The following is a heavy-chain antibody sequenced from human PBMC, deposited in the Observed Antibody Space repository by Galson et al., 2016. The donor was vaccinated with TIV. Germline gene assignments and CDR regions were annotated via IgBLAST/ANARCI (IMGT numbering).Heavy chain of an antibody. V-gene: IGHV2-70*11. CDR1: GFSLMTSGMC. D-gene: IGHD2-21*01. CDR2: IDWDDDK. Sequence: PALVTPTQTLTLTCTFSGFSLMTSGMCVSWIRQPPGKALEWLARIDWDDDKYYSTSLKTRLTISKDTSKNQVVLTMTNVDPADTATYYCPRYRSRGACYDSWGQGTLVTVSA. CDR3: PRYRSRGACYDS. J-gene: IGHJ5*01.